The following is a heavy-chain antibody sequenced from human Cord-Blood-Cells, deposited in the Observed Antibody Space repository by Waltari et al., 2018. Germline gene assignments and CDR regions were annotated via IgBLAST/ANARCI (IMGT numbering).Heavy chain of an antibody. V-gene: IGHV4-30-2*01. CDR3: ARGDTGSYVGSFDY. CDR2: IYHSGST. CDR1: GGPISSGGYS. J-gene: IGHJ4*02. Sequence: QLQLQESGSGLVKPSQSLSLTCAVPGGPISSGGYSWSWIRQPPGKGLEWIGYIYHSGSTYYNPSLKSRVTISVDRSKNQFSLKLSSMTAADTAVYYCARGDTGSYVGSFDYWGQGTLVTVSS. D-gene: IGHD1-26*01.